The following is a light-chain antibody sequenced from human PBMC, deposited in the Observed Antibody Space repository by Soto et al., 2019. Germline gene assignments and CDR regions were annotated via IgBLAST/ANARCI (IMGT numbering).Light chain of an antibody. Sequence: ERVLMQSPGTLSLAAGERATLSCRASQSVSSSLAWYQQKPGQAPTLLIYGASRRATGIPDRFSGSGSGPDFTLTISRLEPEDFAVYFCQHYGRSRTFGQGTKVDIK. CDR3: QHYGRSRT. CDR1: QSVSSS. V-gene: IGKV3-20*01. J-gene: IGKJ1*01. CDR2: GAS.